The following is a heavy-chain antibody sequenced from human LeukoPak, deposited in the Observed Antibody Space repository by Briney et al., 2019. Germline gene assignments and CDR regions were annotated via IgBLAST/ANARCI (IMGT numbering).Heavy chain of an antibody. V-gene: IGHV4-61*02. J-gene: IGHJ3*02. CDR2: IYTSGST. Sequence: SETLSLTCTVSGGSISSGSYYWSWIRQPAGKGLEWIGRIYTSGSTNYNPSLKSRVTISVDTSKNQFSLKLSSVTAADTAVYYCARDRVTYAFDIWGQGTMVTVSS. D-gene: IGHD5-18*01. CDR3: ARDRVTYAFDI. CDR1: GGSISSGSYY.